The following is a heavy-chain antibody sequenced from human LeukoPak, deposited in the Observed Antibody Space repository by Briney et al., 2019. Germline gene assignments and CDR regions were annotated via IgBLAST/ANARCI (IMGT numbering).Heavy chain of an antibody. J-gene: IGHJ4*02. CDR1: GFSFSSYE. CDR3: TKTLYYSDSSGYAY. Sequence: PGGSLRLSCAASGFSFSSYEMNWVRQAPGKGLEWISYISSSGSTIYSADSVKGRFTISRDNAKNSLYPQMNSLRAEDTAVYYCTKTLYYSDSSGYAYWGQGTLVTVSS. V-gene: IGHV3-48*03. D-gene: IGHD3-22*01. CDR2: ISSSGSTI.